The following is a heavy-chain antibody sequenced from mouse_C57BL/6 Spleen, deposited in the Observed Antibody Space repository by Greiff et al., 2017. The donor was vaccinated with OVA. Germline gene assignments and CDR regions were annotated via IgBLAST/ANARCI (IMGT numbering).Heavy chain of an antibody. Sequence: VQLQQSGPELVKPGASVKISCKASGYAFSSSWMNWVKQRPGQGLEWIGRIYPGDGDTNYNGKFKGKATLTADKSSSTAYMQLSSLTSEDSAVYFCARENYGNLGGYYFDYRGQGTTLTVSS. CDR1: GYAFSSSW. J-gene: IGHJ2*01. V-gene: IGHV1-82*01. CDR3: ARENYGNLGGYYFDY. CDR2: IYPGDGDT. D-gene: IGHD2-1*01.